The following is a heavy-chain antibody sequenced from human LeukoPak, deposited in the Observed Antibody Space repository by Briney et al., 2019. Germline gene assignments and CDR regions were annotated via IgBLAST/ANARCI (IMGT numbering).Heavy chain of an antibody. Sequence: GGSLGLSCAASGFTFCSYEMNWVRQGPGKGLGWGSYVSSSSAIYYADSVKGRFTISRDNAKNSLYLQMNSLRAEDTAVYYCVRFGSRWFLDYWGQGTLVTVSS. CDR1: GFTFCSYE. CDR3: VRFGSRWFLDY. V-gene: IGHV3-48*03. D-gene: IGHD6-13*01. J-gene: IGHJ4*02. CDR2: VSSSSAI.